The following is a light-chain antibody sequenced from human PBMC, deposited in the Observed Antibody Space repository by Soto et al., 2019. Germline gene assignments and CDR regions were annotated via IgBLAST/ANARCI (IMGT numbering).Light chain of an antibody. CDR1: QSVSSY. CDR3: WQPYT. Sequence: EIVLTQSPATLSLSPGERATLSCRASQSVSSYLAWYQQQPGQAPRLLIYDASNRATGVPARFSGSGSGTDFTLPISTLEPADFAVYYYWQPYTFGPGTKVDIK. J-gene: IGKJ3*01. V-gene: IGKV3-11*01. CDR2: DAS.